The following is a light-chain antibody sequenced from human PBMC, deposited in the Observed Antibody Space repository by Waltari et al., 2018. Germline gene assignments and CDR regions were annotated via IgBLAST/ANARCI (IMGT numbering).Light chain of an antibody. CDR3: ASWDDTLNGLWV. Sequence: QSVLTQPPSASGTPGQKVTISCSGSRSNIGSNSVSWYQQVPGTAPKLLIFTNNQRSSGCPDRVSASKSATSASLAISGLQSEDEADYYCASWDDTLNGLWVFGGGTSLTVL. CDR1: RSNIGSNS. J-gene: IGLJ3*02. CDR2: TNN. V-gene: IGLV1-44*01.